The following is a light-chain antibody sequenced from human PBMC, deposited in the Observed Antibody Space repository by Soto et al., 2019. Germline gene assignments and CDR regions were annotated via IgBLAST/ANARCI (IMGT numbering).Light chain of an antibody. J-gene: IGKJ2*01. V-gene: IGKV1-5*01. Sequence: DIQMTKSPSSLSASVGDRVTITCRASQSISQYLAWYQQKPGKAPNLLIYDASTLQGGISSRFSGSGSGTKFTLTISSLQPDDFATYYCQQYNSDSTFGQGTKLGIK. CDR2: DAS. CDR1: QSISQY. CDR3: QQYNSDST.